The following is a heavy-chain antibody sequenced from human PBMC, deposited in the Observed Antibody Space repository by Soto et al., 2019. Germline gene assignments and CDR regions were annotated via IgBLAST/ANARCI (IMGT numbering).Heavy chain of an antibody. J-gene: IGHJ6*02. CDR3: ARQIKVAATLAYYYYGMDV. CDR2: IYYSGST. Sequence: SETLSLTCTVSGGSISSSSYYWGWIRQPPGKGLEWIGSIYYSGSTYYNPSLKSRVTISVDTSKNQFSLKLSSVTAADTAVYYCARQIKVAATLAYYYYGMDVWGQGTTVTVSS. V-gene: IGHV4-39*01. CDR1: GGSISSSSYY. D-gene: IGHD2-15*01.